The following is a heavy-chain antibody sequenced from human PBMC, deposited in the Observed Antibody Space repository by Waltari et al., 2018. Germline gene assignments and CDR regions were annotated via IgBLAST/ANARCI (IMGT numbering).Heavy chain of an antibody. CDR2: INVDGSTR. CDR3: VRAGGPSNRFDL. V-gene: IGHV3-7*03. J-gene: IGHJ4*02. D-gene: IGHD3-10*01. CDR1: GFSFSNFW. Sequence: EVQLVESGGGLVQPGGSLRLSCAVSGFSFSNFWMSWVRQAPGKGLDWVANINVDGSTRYYAVSVKGRFTISRDDASSSLYLQMNNLRAEDTALYYCVRAGGPSNRFDLWGQGTLVTVSS.